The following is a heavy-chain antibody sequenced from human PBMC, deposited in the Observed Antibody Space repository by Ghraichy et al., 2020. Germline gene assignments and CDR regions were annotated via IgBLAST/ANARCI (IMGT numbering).Heavy chain of an antibody. CDR2: ISGSGGST. J-gene: IGHJ4*02. CDR3: AKDWRMGRGRGATIGQDYFDY. Sequence: GGSLRLSCAASGFTFSSYAMSWVRQAPGKGLEWVSAISGSGGSTYYADSVKGRFTISRDNSKNTLYLQMNSLRAEDTAVYYCAKDWRMGRGRGATIGQDYFDYWGQGTLVTVSS. V-gene: IGHV3-23*01. D-gene: IGHD1-26*01. CDR1: GFTFSSYA.